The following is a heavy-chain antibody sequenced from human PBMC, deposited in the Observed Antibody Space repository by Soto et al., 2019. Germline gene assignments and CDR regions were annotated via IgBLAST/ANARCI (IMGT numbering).Heavy chain of an antibody. CDR3: ARESDDILSGPPWVWYCDL. V-gene: IGHV4-34*01. CDR2: INDRGSI. CDR1: GGSFSGYY. J-gene: IGHJ2*01. D-gene: IGHD3-9*01. Sequence: QVQLQQWGAGPLRPLETLSLTCGVSGGSFSGYYWAWIRQSPGKGLEWIGEINDRGSINYNPSLKSRVSISVDTSKKHYSLNLRSVTAAATAVYYCARESDDILSGPPWVWYCDLWGRGTLVTVSS.